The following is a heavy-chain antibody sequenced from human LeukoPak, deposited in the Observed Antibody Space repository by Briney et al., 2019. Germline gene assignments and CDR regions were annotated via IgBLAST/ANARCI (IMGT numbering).Heavy chain of an antibody. Sequence: SETLSLTCTVSGYSISSGYYWGWIRQPPGKGLEWTGSIDHSGSTNYNPSLKSRVTISVDTSKNQFSLKLSSVTAADTAVYYCATGGYCSGGSCYSDNWFDPWGQGTLVTVSS. D-gene: IGHD2-15*01. J-gene: IGHJ5*02. CDR1: GYSISSGYY. CDR2: IDHSGST. CDR3: ATGGYCSGGSCYSDNWFDP. V-gene: IGHV4-38-2*02.